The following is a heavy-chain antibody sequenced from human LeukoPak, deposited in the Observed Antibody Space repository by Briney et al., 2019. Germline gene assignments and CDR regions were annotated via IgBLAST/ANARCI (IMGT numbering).Heavy chain of an antibody. CDR2: ISGHNGHT. D-gene: IGHD6-19*01. CDR1: GYTFTSHG. CDR3: ARGPGIAVAGVLDY. V-gene: IGHV1-18*04. Sequence: GASVKVSCKASGYTFTSHGINWVRQAPGQGLEWMGWISGHNGHTNYVQKMQGRVTMTTVTSTNTAYMELRNLTSDDTAVYYCARGPGIAVAGVLDYWGQGSLVTVSS. J-gene: IGHJ4*02.